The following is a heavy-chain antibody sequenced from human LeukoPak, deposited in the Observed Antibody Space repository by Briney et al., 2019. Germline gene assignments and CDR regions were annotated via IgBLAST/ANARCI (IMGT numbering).Heavy chain of an antibody. V-gene: IGHV7-4-1*02. Sequence: ASVKVSCKASGYTFTSYAMNWVRQAPGQGLEWMGWINTNTGNPTYAQGFTGRFVFSLDTSVSTAYLQISSLKAEDTAVYYCAREGAVAGTEGALDYYYGMDVWGQGTTVTVSS. CDR2: INTNTGNP. CDR1: GYTFTSYA. J-gene: IGHJ6*02. CDR3: AREGAVAGTEGALDYYYGMDV. D-gene: IGHD6-19*01.